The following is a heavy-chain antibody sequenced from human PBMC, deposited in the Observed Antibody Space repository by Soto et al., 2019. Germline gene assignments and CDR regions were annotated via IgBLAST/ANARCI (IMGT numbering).Heavy chain of an antibody. CDR1: VGSSSSGDYY. V-gene: IGHV4-30-4*01. Sequence: TLSLTCTVSVGSSSSGDYYWSWILQPPGKGLEWIGYIYYSGSTYYNPSLKSRVTISVDTSKNQFSLKLSSVTAADTAVYYCARAAFWSGSNFDYWGQGTLVTVSS. J-gene: IGHJ4*02. CDR2: IYYSGST. CDR3: ARAAFWSGSNFDY. D-gene: IGHD3-3*01.